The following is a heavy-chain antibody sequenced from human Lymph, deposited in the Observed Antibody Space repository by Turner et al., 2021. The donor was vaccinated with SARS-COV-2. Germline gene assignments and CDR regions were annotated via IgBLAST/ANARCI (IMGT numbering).Heavy chain of an antibody. V-gene: IGHV5-51*01. Sequence: VQLVQSGVEVKKLGESLKFTCNGSGYSFTSYWIGWVRQMPGKVLEWMGIIYPGDSDTRYSPSFQGQVTISADKSISTAYLQWSSLKASDTAMYYCARREWGGSLGHIDYWGQGTLVTVSS. D-gene: IGHD3-3*01. J-gene: IGHJ4*02. CDR2: IYPGDSDT. CDR1: GYSFTSYW. CDR3: ARREWGGSLGHIDY.